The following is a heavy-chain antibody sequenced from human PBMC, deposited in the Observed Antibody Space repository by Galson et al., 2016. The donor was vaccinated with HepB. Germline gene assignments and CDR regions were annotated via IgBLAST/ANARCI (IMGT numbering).Heavy chain of an antibody. D-gene: IGHD2-2*01. V-gene: IGHV3-23*01. CDR3: ARDRGFYSSTWD. Sequence: SLRLSCAASGFTFSSYAMNWVRQAPGKGLEWVSSISGDGAPYYVDSMKGRFTISRDNYKDTMYLQMITLRAEDTAVYYCARDRGFYSSTWDGGQGTLVTVSS. CDR2: ISGDGAP. CDR1: GFTFSSYA. J-gene: IGHJ4*02.